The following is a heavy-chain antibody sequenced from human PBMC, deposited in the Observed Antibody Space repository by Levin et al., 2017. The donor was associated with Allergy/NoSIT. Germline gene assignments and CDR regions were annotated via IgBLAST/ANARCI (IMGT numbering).Heavy chain of an antibody. CDR2: ISSSSSYT. CDR3: ARAADGLEGLLWSNWVDAFDI. J-gene: IGHJ3*02. CDR1: GFTFSDYY. V-gene: IGHV3-11*05. Sequence: LSLTCAASGFTFSDYYMSWIRQAPGKGLEWVSYISSSSSYTNYADSVNGLFPLSRDNAKNSLYLQMNSLRAEDTAVYYCARAADGLEGLLWSNWVDAFDIWGQGTMVTVSS. D-gene: IGHD3-10*01.